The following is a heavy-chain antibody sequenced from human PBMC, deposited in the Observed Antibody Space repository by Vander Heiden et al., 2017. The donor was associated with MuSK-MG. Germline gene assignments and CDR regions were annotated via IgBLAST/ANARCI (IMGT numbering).Heavy chain of an antibody. CDR1: GFTFSSYA. D-gene: IGHD3-16*01. J-gene: IGHJ4*02. CDR3: ANEFLMSTCGGVIYFGY. CDR2: ISYDGSNK. V-gene: IGHV3-30-3*02. Sequence: QVQLVESGGGMVQPGRSLRLSCAASGFTFSSYAMHWVRQAPGKGLEWVAVISYDGSNKYYADSVKGRVTISRDNSKNTLYLQMNSLRAEDTAVYYCANEFLMSTCGGVIYFGYWGQGTMVTVYS.